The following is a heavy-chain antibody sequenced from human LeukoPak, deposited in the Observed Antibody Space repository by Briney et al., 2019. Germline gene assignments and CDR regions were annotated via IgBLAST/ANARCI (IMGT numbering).Heavy chain of an antibody. CDR2: ISAYNGNT. D-gene: IGHD2-2*01. CDR3: ARANFLYCSSTTCLFDY. V-gene: IGHV1-18*01. CDR1: GYTFTSYG. Sequence: ASVKVSCKASGYTFTSYGISWVRQAPGQGLEWMGWISAYNGNTNYAQKLQGRVTMTTDTSTSTAYMELRSLRSDDTAVYYCARANFLYCSSTTCLFDYWGQGALVTVSS. J-gene: IGHJ4*02.